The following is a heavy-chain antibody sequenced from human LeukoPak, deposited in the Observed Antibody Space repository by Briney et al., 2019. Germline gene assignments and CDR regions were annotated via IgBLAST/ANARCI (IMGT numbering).Heavy chain of an antibody. Sequence: ASVKVSCKASGYTFTSYAMHWVRQAPGQRLEWMGWTNAGNGNTKYSQKFQGRVTMTEDTSTDTAYMELSSLRSEDTAVYYCATAPRYCSGGSCYQNFDYWGQGTLVTVSS. CDR2: TNAGNGNT. V-gene: IGHV1-3*01. CDR1: GYTFTSYA. J-gene: IGHJ4*02. D-gene: IGHD2-15*01. CDR3: ATAPRYCSGGSCYQNFDY.